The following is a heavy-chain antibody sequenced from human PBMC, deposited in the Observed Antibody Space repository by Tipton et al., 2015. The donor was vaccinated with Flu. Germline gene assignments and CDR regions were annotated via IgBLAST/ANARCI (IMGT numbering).Heavy chain of an antibody. Sequence: TLSLTCSVSGASISSRSFCWSWIRQSAGKGLEWIGRIHVSENTDFNPSLKSRVAMSLDTFQNQFSLKLTSVTAADTAVYYCARDRWEYASGFDSWGQGTLVTVSS. CDR3: ARDRWEYASGFDS. V-gene: IGHV4-61*02. D-gene: IGHD1-26*01. CDR1: GASISSRSFC. J-gene: IGHJ4*02. CDR2: IHVSENT.